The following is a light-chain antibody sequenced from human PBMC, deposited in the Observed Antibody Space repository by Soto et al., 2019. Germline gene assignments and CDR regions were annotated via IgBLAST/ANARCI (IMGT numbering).Light chain of an antibody. CDR1: QGIGSW. Sequence: DIQMTQSPSSVSASVGERVTITCRASQGIGSWLAWYQQKPGKAPNLLIYAASSLQSGVPSRFSGSGSGTDFTLTISSLQPEDFATYYCQQANNFPLTFGGGTKVEIK. CDR3: QQANNFPLT. CDR2: AAS. J-gene: IGKJ4*01. V-gene: IGKV1-12*01.